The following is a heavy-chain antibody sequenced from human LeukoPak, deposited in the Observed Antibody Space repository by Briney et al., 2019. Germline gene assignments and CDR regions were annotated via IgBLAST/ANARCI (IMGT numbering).Heavy chain of an antibody. CDR1: GGSISSGGYY. V-gene: IGHV4-31*03. D-gene: IGHD2-8*02. Sequence: PSETLSLTCTVSGGSISSGGYYWSWIRQHPGKGLEWIGYIYYSGSTYYNPSLKSRVTISVDTSKNQFSLKLSSVAAADTAVYYCARGVVYALFDYWGQGTLVTVSS. J-gene: IGHJ4*02. CDR2: IYYSGST. CDR3: ARGVVYALFDY.